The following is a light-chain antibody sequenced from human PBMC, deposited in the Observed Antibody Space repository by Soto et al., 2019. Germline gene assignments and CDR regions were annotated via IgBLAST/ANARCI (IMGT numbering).Light chain of an antibody. CDR3: QSSDSSLSAWV. V-gene: IGLV1-40*01. CDR1: SSNIGAGYD. CDR2: GNS. Sequence: QSVLTQPPSVSGAPGQRVTISCTGSSSNIGAGYDVHWYQQLPGTAPKLLIYGNSNRPSGVPDRFSGSKSGTSASLAITGLQAEDEADYYCQSSDSSLSAWVFGGGTKLPVL. J-gene: IGLJ3*02.